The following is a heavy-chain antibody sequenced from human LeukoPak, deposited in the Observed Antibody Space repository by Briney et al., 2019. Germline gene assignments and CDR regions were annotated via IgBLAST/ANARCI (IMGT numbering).Heavy chain of an antibody. CDR1: GGSISSYY. CDR2: IYYSGST. Sequence: SETLSLTCTVSGGSISSYYWSWIRQPPGKGLEWIGYIYYSGSTNYNPSLKSRVTISVDTSKNQFSLKLSSVTAADTAVYYCARDGHYGSGSLDYWGQGTLVTVSS. D-gene: IGHD3-10*01. J-gene: IGHJ4*02. CDR3: ARDGHYGSGSLDY. V-gene: IGHV4-59*01.